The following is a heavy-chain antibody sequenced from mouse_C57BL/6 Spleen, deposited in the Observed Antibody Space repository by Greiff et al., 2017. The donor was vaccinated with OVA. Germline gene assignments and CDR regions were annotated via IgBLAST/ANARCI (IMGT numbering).Heavy chain of an antibody. Sequence: QVQLQQSGPGLVQPSQSLSITCTVSGFSLTSYGVHWVRQSPGKGLEWLGVIWSGGSTDYNAAFISRLSISKDNSKSQVCFKMNRLQADDTAIYYWAREFLNWDDYPDYFDYWGQGTTLTVSS. CDR2: IWSGGST. CDR3: AREFLNWDDYPDYFDY. CDR1: GFSLTSYG. J-gene: IGHJ2*01. V-gene: IGHV2-2*01. D-gene: IGHD4-1*01.